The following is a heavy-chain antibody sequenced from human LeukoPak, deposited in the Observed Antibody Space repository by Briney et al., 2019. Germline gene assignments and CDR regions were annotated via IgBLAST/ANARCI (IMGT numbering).Heavy chain of an antibody. CDR2: MNPNSGNT. CDR3: ARGRGRSRSSGWRNWFDP. V-gene: IGHV1-8*01. Sequence: GASVKVSCKASGYTFTSYDINWVRQATGQGLEWMGWMNPNSGNTGYAQKFQGRVTMTRNTSISTAYMELCSLRSEDTAVYYWARGRGRSRSSGWRNWFDPWGQGTLVTVSS. J-gene: IGHJ5*02. CDR1: GYTFTSYD. D-gene: IGHD6-19*01.